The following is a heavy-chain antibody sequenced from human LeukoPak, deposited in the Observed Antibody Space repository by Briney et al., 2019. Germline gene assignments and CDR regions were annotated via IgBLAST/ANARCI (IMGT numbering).Heavy chain of an antibody. CDR1: GYTFTSYG. CDR2: ISAYNGNT. CDR3: ARARYSSSWYMDY. J-gene: IGHJ4*02. V-gene: IGHV1-18*01. Sequence: ASVKVSCKASGYTFTSYGISWVRQAPGQGLEWMGWISAYNGNTNYAQKFQGRVTMTRDTSISTAYMELSRLRSDDTAVYYCARARYSSSWYMDYWGQGTLVTVSS. D-gene: IGHD6-13*01.